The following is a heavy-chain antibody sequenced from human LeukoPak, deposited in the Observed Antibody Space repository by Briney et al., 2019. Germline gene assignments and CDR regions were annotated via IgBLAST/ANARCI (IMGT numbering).Heavy chain of an antibody. CDR3: ARVGYYPDYYMDV. CDR2: INHSGST. D-gene: IGHD2-21*01. V-gene: IGHV4-34*01. Sequence: PSETLSLTCAVYSGSFSGQPPGKGLEWIGEINHSGSTNYNPSLKSRVTTSVDKSKNQFSLKLTSVTAADTAVYYCARVGYYPDYYMDVWGKGTTVTVSS. J-gene: IGHJ6*03. CDR1: SGSFSG.